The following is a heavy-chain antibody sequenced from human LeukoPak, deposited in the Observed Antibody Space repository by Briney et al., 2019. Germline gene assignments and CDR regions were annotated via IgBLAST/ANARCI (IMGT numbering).Heavy chain of an antibody. J-gene: IGHJ4*02. CDR1: GFTFSSYG. D-gene: IGHD1-26*01. CDR2: ISYDGSNK. V-gene: IGHV3-30*18. CDR3: AKDPPSGGSLPSYPDY. Sequence: GGSLRLSCAASGFTFSSYGMHWVRQAPGKGLEWVAVISYDGSNKYYADSVKGRFTISRDNSKNPLYLQMNSLRAEDTAVYYCAKDPPSGGSLPSYPDYWGQGTLVTVSS.